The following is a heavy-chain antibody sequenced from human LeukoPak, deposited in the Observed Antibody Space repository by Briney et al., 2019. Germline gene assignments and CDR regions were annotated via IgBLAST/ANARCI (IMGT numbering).Heavy chain of an antibody. CDR2: IYPGDSDT. Sequence: GESLKISCKGSGYSFTSYWIVWVRQMPGKGLEWMGIIYPGDSDTRYSPSFQGQVTISADKSISTAYLQWSSLKASDAAMYYCATPLYSGYANALDIWCQVTMVNESS. CDR3: ATPLYSGYANALDI. CDR1: GYSFTSYW. V-gene: IGHV5-51*01. J-gene: IGHJ3*02. D-gene: IGHD5-12*01.